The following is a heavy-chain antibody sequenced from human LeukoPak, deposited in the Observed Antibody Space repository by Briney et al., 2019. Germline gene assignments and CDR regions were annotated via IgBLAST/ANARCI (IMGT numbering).Heavy chain of an antibody. CDR2: ISASNGNT. J-gene: IGHJ3*02. D-gene: IGHD3-22*01. V-gene: IGHV1-18*01. CDR1: GYTFTSYG. CDR3: ARRGGYYYDSSGNSYVFDI. Sequence: ASVKVSCKASGYTFTSYGISWVRQAPGQGLERMGWISASNGNTNYPQKVQGRVTMTTDTSTSTAYMELRSLTSDDTAVYYCARRGGYYYDSSGNSYVFDIWGQGTMVTVSS.